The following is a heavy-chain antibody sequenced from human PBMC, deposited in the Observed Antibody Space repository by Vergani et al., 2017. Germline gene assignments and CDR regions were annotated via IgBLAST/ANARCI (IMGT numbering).Heavy chain of an antibody. V-gene: IGHV3-21*01. CDR2: ISSSSSYR. Sequence: EVQLVESGGGLVKPGGSLRLSCVASGFTFGSYSMNWVRQAPGKGLEWVSFISSSSSYRYYADSVKGRFTISRDNGEYSVLLQMNSLRPEDTAVYYCASGVPGYQLATQYFQHWGQGTLVTVSS. CDR1: GFTFGSYS. CDR3: ASGVPGYQLATQYFQH. D-gene: IGHD2-2*01. J-gene: IGHJ1*01.